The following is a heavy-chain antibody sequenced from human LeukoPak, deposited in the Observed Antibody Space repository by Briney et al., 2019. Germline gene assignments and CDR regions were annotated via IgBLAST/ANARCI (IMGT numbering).Heavy chain of an antibody. Sequence: GGSLRLSCAASEFTFSNYAMICVRQPAGKGLEWVSIIHNDSSTTYYADAVKGRFTMSRHNSKNTLYLEMDTLRAEHTAVYYCAKGEGGTYFNYCFDYWGEGTLVTVSS. V-gene: IGHV3-23*03. CDR1: EFTFSNYA. D-gene: IGHD1-26*01. J-gene: IGHJ4*02. CDR3: AKGEGGTYFNYCFDY. CDR2: IHNDSSTT.